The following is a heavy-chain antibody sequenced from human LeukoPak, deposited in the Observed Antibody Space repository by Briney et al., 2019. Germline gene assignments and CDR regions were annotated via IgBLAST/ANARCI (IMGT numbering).Heavy chain of an antibody. CDR3: ARDGGDGYEYVH. V-gene: IGHV5-51*01. J-gene: IGHJ4*02. Sequence: GESLKISCKTSGFTFTNFWIAWVRQGPGKGLEWMGIIYPRDSRTRYSRSFQGQVTMSADKSISTAYVQWNSLKASDTAMYYCARDGGDGYEYVHWGQGTLVTVSS. CDR2: IYPRDSRT. D-gene: IGHD5-24*01. CDR1: GFTFTNFW.